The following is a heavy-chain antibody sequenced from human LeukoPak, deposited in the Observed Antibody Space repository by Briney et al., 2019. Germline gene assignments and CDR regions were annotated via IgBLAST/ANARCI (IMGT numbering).Heavy chain of an antibody. CDR3: AAKGNGYSGSYVFAH. CDR1: GFTFSSYD. V-gene: IGHV3-13*01. D-gene: IGHD1-26*01. J-gene: IGHJ4*02. Sequence: GGSLRLSCAASGFTFSSYDMHWVRQATGKGLEWVSAIGTAGDTYYPGSVKGRFTISRDNSENTLSLQMNSLRVEDTAVYYCAAKGNGYSGSYVFAHWGQGTLVTVSS. CDR2: IGTAGDT.